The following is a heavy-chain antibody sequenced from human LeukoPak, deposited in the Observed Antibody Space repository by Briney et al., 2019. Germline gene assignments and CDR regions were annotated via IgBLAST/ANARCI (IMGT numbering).Heavy chain of an antibody. Sequence: PGGSLRLSCAASGFTFSTCRMSWVRQAPGKGLEWVANIKQDGSEKHYVDSVKGRFTISRDNAKNSLYLQMSSLRAEDTAVYYCTRVEETATTAAIIRKYSYYYYYMDVWGKGNTVTVSS. CDR3: TRVEETATTAAIIRKYSYYYYYMDV. CDR2: IKQDGSEK. V-gene: IGHV3-7*01. J-gene: IGHJ6*03. D-gene: IGHD4-11*01. CDR1: GFTFSTCR.